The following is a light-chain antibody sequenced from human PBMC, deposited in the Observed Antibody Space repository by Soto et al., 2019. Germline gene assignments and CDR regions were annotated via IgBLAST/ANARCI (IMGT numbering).Light chain of an antibody. CDR3: QHYNMYSGT. Sequence: DIQMTQSPSTLSASVGDRVTITCRASQSISSWLAWYQQKPGKAPKLLIYDASSLESGVPPRFSGSGSGTEFTLTIRSLQPDDFATYYCQHYNMYSGTFAQGTNVEI. J-gene: IGKJ1*01. CDR2: DAS. V-gene: IGKV1-5*01. CDR1: QSISSW.